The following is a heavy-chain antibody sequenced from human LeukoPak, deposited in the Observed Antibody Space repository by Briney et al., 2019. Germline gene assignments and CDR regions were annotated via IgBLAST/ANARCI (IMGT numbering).Heavy chain of an antibody. D-gene: IGHD3-10*01. J-gene: IGHJ4*02. CDR2: ISYDGSNK. Sequence: PGRSLRLSCAASGFTFSSYGMHWVRQAPGKGLEWVAVISYDGSNKYYADSVKGRFTISRDNSKNTLYLQMNSLRAEDTAMYHCAKIIDSGGIDYWGQGILVTVSS. CDR1: GFTFSSYG. V-gene: IGHV3-30*18. CDR3: AKIIDSGGIDY.